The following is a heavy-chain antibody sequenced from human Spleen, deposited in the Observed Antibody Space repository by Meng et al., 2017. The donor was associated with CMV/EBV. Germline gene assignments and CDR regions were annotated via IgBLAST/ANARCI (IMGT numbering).Heavy chain of an antibody. Sequence: VSCKASGYTFTNHDVTWVRQAPGQGPECMGWISGSNGNTHYAQKFQGRVTMTTDTATSTTYMELRRLRSDDTAVYYCARDDRGVYEYWGQGTLVTVSS. CDR3: ARDDRGVYEY. CDR1: GYTFTNHD. J-gene: IGHJ4*02. CDR2: ISGSNGNT. D-gene: IGHD3-10*01. V-gene: IGHV1-18*04.